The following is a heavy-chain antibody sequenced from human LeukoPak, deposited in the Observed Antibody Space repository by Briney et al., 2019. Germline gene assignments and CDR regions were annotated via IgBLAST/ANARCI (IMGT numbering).Heavy chain of an antibody. CDR1: GFTISSNY. CDR3: ARVPTVVTSYYYYYMDV. CDR2: IYSDSGT. Sequence: GGSLRLSCAASGFTISSNYMSWVRQAPGKGLEWVSVIYSDSGTYYADSVKGRFTISRDNSKNTLYLQMNSLRAEDTAVYYCARVPTVVTSYYYYYMDVWGKGTTVTVSS. D-gene: IGHD4-23*01. V-gene: IGHV3-53*05. J-gene: IGHJ6*03.